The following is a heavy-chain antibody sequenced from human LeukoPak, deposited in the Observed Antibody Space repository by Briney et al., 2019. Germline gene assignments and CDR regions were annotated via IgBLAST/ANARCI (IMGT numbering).Heavy chain of an antibody. J-gene: IGHJ4*02. Sequence: GRSLRLSCAASGFAFDDYAMHWVRQVPGKGLEWVAGISRDSVTKVYADSVKGRFTLSRDNAKKSLYLQMNSLRDEDTALYFCARRYCATTYCLWFDFWGQGTLVTVSS. CDR1: GFAFDDYA. CDR2: ISRDSVTK. CDR3: ARRYCATTYCLWFDF. V-gene: IGHV3-9*01. D-gene: IGHD2-8*01.